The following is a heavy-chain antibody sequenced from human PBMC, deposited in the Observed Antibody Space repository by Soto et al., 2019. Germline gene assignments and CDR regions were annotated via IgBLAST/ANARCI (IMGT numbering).Heavy chain of an antibody. CDR3: AKAPPVLNTAMVRTEYYFDY. D-gene: IGHD5-18*01. CDR1: GFTFSSYG. Sequence: PGGSLRLSCAASGFTFSSYGMHWVRQAPGKGLEWVAVISYDGSNKYYADSVKGRFTISRDNSKNTLYLQMNSLRAEDTAVYYCAKAPPVLNTAMVRTEYYFDYWGQGTLVTVSS. V-gene: IGHV3-30*18. CDR2: ISYDGSNK. J-gene: IGHJ4*02.